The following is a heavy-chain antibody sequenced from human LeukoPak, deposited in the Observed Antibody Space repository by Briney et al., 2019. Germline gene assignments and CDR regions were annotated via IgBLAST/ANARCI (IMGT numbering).Heavy chain of an antibody. CDR2: IYYSGST. J-gene: IGHJ4*02. V-gene: IGHV4-39*01. CDR3: ARFAVGYSYESPY. CDR1: GGSISSTRYY. Sequence: SETLSLTCTVSGGSISSTRYYWGWIRQPPGKGLEWIGSIYYSGSTYYNPSLKSRVTISVDTSKNQFSLKLSSVTAADTAVYYCARFAVGYSYESPYWGQGTLVTVSS. D-gene: IGHD5-18*01.